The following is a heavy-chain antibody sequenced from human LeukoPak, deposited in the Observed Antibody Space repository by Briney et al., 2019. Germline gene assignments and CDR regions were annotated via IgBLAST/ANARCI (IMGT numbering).Heavy chain of an antibody. V-gene: IGHV1-18*01. CDR1: GGTFSSYA. D-gene: IGHD2-15*01. CDR3: ARSRVVAARDY. Sequence: ASVKVSCKASGGTFSSYAISWVRQAPGQGLEWMGWISAYNGNTNYAQKLQGRVTMTTDTSTSTAYMELRSLRSDDTAVYYCARSRVVAARDYWGQGTLVTVSS. CDR2: ISAYNGNT. J-gene: IGHJ4*02.